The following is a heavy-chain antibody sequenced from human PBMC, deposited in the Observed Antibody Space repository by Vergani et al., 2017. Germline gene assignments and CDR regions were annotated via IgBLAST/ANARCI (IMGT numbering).Heavy chain of an antibody. V-gene: IGHV1-2*06. D-gene: IGHD2-2*01. J-gene: IGHJ4*02. CDR3: AAGYCSSTSCYSFDY. CDR1: GYTFTGYY. CDR2: INPNSGGT. Sequence: QVQLVQSGAEVKKPGASVKVSCKASGYTFTGYYMHWVRQAPGQGLEWMGRINPNSGGTNYAQKFQGRVTMTRDTSISKAYMELSRLRSDDTAVYYCAAGYCSSTSCYSFDYWGQGTLVTVSS.